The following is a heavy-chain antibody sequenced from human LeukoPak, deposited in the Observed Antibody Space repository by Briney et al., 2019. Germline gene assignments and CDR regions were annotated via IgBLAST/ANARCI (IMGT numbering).Heavy chain of an antibody. Sequence: SSETLSLTCAVYGGSFSGYYWSWIRQPPGKGLEWIGEINHSGSTNYNPSLKSRVTISVDTSKNQFSLKLSSVTAADTAVYYCARDGPYYYDSSGYNDAFDIWGQGTMVTVSS. J-gene: IGHJ3*02. D-gene: IGHD3-22*01. CDR1: GGSFSGYY. V-gene: IGHV4-34*01. CDR2: INHSGST. CDR3: ARDGPYYYDSSGYNDAFDI.